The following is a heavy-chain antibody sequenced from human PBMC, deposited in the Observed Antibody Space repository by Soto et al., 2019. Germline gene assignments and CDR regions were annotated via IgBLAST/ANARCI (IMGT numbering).Heavy chain of an antibody. J-gene: IGHJ4*02. CDR1: GGSFTGYY. D-gene: IGHD6-13*01. CDR2: ISHSGRT. Sequence: QVQLQQWGAGLLKPSETLSLTCAVNGGSFTGYYGAWIRQSPGKGLEGIGEISHSGRTNYNPSLKSRVTKSXPXPKNQCSPKVSSVTAADTGMYYCARNGGSTWYYFDSWGQGTVVTVSS. CDR3: ARNGGSTWYYFDS. V-gene: IGHV4-34*01.